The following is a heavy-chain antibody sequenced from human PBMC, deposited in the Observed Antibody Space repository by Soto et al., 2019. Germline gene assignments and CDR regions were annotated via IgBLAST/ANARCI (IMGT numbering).Heavy chain of an antibody. CDR3: ARVVGRPPYYYYGMDV. D-gene: IGHD2-15*01. CDR2: IIPIFGTA. CDR1: GGTFSSDA. V-gene: IGHV1-69*13. J-gene: IGHJ6*02. Sequence: SVKVSCKASGGTFSSDAISGVRQAPGQGLEWMGGIIPIFGTANYAQKFQGRVTITADESTSTAYMELSSLRSEDTAVYYCARVVGRPPYYYYGMDVWGQGTTVTVSS.